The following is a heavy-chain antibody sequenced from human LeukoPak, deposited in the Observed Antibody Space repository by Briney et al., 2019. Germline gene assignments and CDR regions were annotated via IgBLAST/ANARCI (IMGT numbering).Heavy chain of an antibody. D-gene: IGHD1-26*01. J-gene: IGHJ6*03. CDR1: GYTFTGYY. V-gene: IGHV1-2*02. CDR3: ARDPMPQWELLRHYYMDV. CDR2: INPNSGGT. Sequence: RASVKVSCKASGYTFTGYYMHWVRQAPGQGLEWMGWINPNSGGTNYARKFQGRVTMTRDTSISTAYMELSRLRSDDTAVYYCARDPMPQWELLRHYYMDVWGKGTTVTVSS.